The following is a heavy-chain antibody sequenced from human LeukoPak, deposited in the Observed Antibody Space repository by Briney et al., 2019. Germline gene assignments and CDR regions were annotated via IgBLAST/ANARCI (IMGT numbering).Heavy chain of an antibody. Sequence: PSETLSLTRAVYGGSFSGYYWSWIRQPPGKGLEWIGEINHSGNTNYNPSLKSRVTISVDTSKNQFSLKLSSVTAADTAVYYCARQGIYSLNYFYWGQGTLVTVSS. D-gene: IGHD1-7*01. J-gene: IGHJ4*02. CDR2: INHSGNT. V-gene: IGHV4-34*01. CDR1: GGSFSGYY. CDR3: ARQGIYSLNYFY.